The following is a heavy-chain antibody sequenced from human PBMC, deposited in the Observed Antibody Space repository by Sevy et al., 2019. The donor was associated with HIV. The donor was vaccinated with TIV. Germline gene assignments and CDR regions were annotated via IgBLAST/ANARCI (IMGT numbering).Heavy chain of an antibody. V-gene: IGHV1-24*01. CDR3: ATTKDYYDSSGYPFDY. Sequence: ASVKVSCRVSGYTLSQLSMHWVRQAPGKGLEWVGTFDPEDGRTIYAQKFQGRVTMTEDTSTDTAYMELNNLNSEDTAVYYCATTKDYYDSSGYPFDYRGQGTQVTVSS. CDR1: GYTLSQLS. J-gene: IGHJ4*02. D-gene: IGHD3-22*01. CDR2: FDPEDGRT.